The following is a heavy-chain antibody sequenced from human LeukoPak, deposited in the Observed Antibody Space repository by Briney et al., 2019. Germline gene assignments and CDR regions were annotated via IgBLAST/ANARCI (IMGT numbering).Heavy chain of an antibody. V-gene: IGHV3-23*01. CDR1: GFTFSSYA. J-gene: IGHJ4*02. CDR2: ISGGGGTT. D-gene: IGHD1-26*01. CDR3: AKGGMLPYIVGPYSLPTF. Sequence: GESLRLSCAAAGFTFSSYAMNWVRQAPGKGLEWVSAISGGGGTTYYADSMKGRITISRDNSKNTLYLQMNSLRAEDTAVYYCAKGGMLPYIVGPYSLPTFRGQGTLVTVSS.